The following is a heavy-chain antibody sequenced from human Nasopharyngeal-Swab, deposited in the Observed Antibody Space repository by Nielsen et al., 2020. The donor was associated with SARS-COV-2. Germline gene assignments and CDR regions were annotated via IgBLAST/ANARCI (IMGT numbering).Heavy chain of an antibody. CDR2: INPNSGGT. CDR3: ARDRSYSSGGEHWFDP. V-gene: IGHV1-2*02. Sequence: ALVKVSCKASGYTFTGYYMHWVRQAPGQGLEWMGWINPNSGGTNYAQKFQGRVTMTRDTSISTAYMELSRLRSDDTAVYYCARDRSYSSGGEHWFDPWGQGTLVTVSS. J-gene: IGHJ5*02. CDR1: GYTFTGYY. D-gene: IGHD6-19*01.